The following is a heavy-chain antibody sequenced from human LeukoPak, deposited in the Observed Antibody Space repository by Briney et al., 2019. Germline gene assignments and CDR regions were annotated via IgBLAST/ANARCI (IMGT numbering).Heavy chain of an antibody. CDR2: INQDGSKT. D-gene: IGHD6-13*01. CDR1: GFTFSNYY. J-gene: IGHJ4*02. CDR3: ARGPRYSFY. V-gene: IGHV3-7*01. Sequence: GGSLRLSCAASGFTFSNYYMTWVRQAPGEGLEWVANINQDGSKTSYVDSMKGRFTISRDNTKNTVFLQMNSLRAEDTAVYYCARGPRYSFYWGQGTLVSVSS.